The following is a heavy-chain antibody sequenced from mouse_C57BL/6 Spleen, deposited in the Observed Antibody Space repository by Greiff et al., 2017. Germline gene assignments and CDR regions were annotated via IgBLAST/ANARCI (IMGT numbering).Heavy chain of an antibody. CDR1: GYTFTSYW. Sequence: QVQLQQPGAELVRPGSSVKLSCKASGYTFTSYWMAWVKQRPGQGLEWIGNIYPSDSETHYNQKFKDKATLTVDKSSSTAYMQLSSLTSEDSAVYYCAKGYDCFDYWGQGTTLTVSS. D-gene: IGHD2-4*01. CDR3: AKGYDCFDY. J-gene: IGHJ2*01. V-gene: IGHV1-61*01. CDR2: IYPSDSET.